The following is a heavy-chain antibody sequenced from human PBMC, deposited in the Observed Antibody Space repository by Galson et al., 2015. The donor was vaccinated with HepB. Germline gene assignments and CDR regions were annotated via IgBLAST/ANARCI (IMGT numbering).Heavy chain of an antibody. CDR2: IIPIFGTA. J-gene: IGHJ3*02. V-gene: IGHV1-69*13. CDR1: GGTFSSYA. CDR3: ARDRTLTYSGSYYDAFDI. Sequence: SVKVSCKASGGTFSSYAISWVRQAPGQGLEWMGGIIPIFGTANYAQKFQGRVTITADESTSTAYMELSSLRSEDTAVYYCARDRTLTYSGSYYDAFDIWGQGTMVTVSS. D-gene: IGHD1-26*01.